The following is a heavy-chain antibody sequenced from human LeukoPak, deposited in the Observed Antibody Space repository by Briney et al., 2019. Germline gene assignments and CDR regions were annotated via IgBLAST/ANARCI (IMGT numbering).Heavy chain of an antibody. J-gene: IGHJ5*02. Sequence: GGSLRLSCAASGFTFSTFGMHWVRQAPGTGLEWVAAISYDGNNQYYSDSVKGRFTISRDNSKNTLYLQMNSLRPEDTALYYCAKEHMLRGVIYWFDPWGQGTLVTVSS. D-gene: IGHD3-10*01. V-gene: IGHV3-30*18. CDR3: AKEHMLRGVIYWFDP. CDR1: GFTFSTFG. CDR2: ISYDGNNQ.